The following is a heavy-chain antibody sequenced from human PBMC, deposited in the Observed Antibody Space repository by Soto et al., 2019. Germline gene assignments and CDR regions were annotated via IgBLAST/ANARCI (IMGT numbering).Heavy chain of an antibody. CDR2: IYYSGST. D-gene: IGHD5-18*01. Sequence: SETLSLTCTVSGGSISSYYWSWIRQPPGKGLEWIGYIYYSGSTNYNPSLKSRVTISVDTSKNQFSLKLSSVTAADTAVYYCARAKGDTAMVMYYWGQGTLVTSPQ. CDR1: GGSISSYY. V-gene: IGHV4-59*01. CDR3: ARAKGDTAMVMYY. J-gene: IGHJ4*02.